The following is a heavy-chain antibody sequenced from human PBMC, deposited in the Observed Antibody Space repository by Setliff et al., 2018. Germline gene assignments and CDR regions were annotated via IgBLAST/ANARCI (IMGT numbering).Heavy chain of an antibody. V-gene: IGHV3-49*04. J-gene: IGHJ4*02. CDR2: IRSKAYGGTT. D-gene: IGHD3-10*01. CDR1: GFTFGDYA. CDR3: TRGPGDYYGSGSYFFLRYFDY. Sequence: GGSLRLSCTASGFTFGDYAMSWVRQAPGKGLEWVGFIRSKAYGGTTEYAASVKGRFTISRDDSKSIAYLQMNSLKTEDTAVYYCTRGPGDYYGSGSYFFLRYFDYWGQGTLVTVSS.